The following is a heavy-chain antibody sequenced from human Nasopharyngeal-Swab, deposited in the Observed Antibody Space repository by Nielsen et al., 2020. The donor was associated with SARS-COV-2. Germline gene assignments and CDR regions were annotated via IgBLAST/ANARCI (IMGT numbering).Heavy chain of an antibody. J-gene: IGHJ6*02. V-gene: IGHV3-21*01. CDR2: ISSSSSYI. D-gene: IGHD4-11*01. Sequence: GESLKISCAASGFTFSMYSMNWVRQAPGKGLEWVSSISSSSSYIYYADSVKGRFTISRDNAKNSLYLQMNSLRAEDTAVYYCARDHLMTVTILYYYYGMDVWGQGTTVTVSS. CDR1: GFTFSMYS. CDR3: ARDHLMTVTILYYYYGMDV.